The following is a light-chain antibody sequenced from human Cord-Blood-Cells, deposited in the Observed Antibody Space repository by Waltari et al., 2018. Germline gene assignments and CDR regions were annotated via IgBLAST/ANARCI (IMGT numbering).Light chain of an antibody. V-gene: IGKV3-15*01. CDR2: GAS. CDR3: QQYNNWPRT. CDR1: QSVSSN. Sequence: IVMTQSPATLSVSPGASATLSCRASQSVSSNLAWYQQKPGQAPRLLIYGASTRATGIPAMFSGSGSGTEFTLTISSLQSEDFAVYYCQQYNNWPRTFGPGTKVDIK. J-gene: IGKJ3*01.